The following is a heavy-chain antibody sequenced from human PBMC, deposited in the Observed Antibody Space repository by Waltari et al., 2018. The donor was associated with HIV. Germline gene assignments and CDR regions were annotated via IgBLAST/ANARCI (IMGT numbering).Heavy chain of an antibody. CDR3: AGGHSAILYGLDV. CDR2: INDRGTT. D-gene: IGHD3-10*01. CDR1: GGHVSGTF. Sequence: VQLQQWGAGLLKNSETLSHTGSVSGGHVSGTFWTWIRQPPGKGLEWIGEINDRGTTNYNPSLKGRGTLSVDTSKNHFSLKLTSVTAADTAVYYCAGGHSAILYGLDVWGQGTTVTVSS. V-gene: IGHV4-34*01. J-gene: IGHJ6*02.